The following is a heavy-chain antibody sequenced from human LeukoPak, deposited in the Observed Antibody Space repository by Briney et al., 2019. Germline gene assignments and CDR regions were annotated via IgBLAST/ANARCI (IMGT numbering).Heavy chain of an antibody. J-gene: IGHJ6*02. Sequence: PGGSLRLSCAASGFTFSSYGMHWVRQAPGKGLEWVAVIWYDGRNKHYADSVKGRFTISRDNAKNSLYLQMNSLRAEDTAVYYCARMAYCGGDCYSLLYYYYYGMDVWGQGTTVTVSS. D-gene: IGHD2-21*02. CDR2: IWYDGRNK. CDR3: ARMAYCGGDCYSLLYYYYYGMDV. CDR1: GFTFSSYG. V-gene: IGHV3-33*03.